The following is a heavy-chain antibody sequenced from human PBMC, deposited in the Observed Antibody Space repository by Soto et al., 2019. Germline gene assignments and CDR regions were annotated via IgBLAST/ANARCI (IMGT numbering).Heavy chain of an antibody. CDR2: IWYDGSNK. CDR3: ARELAAAMIPYYYYGMDV. D-gene: IGHD2-2*01. CDR1: GFTFSSYG. V-gene: IGHV3-33*01. Sequence: GGSLRLSCAASGFTFSSYGMHWVRQAPGKGLEWVAVIWYDGSNKYYADSVKGRFTISRDNSKNTLYLQMNSLRAEDTAVYYCARELAAAMIPYYYYGMDVWGQGTTVTVSS. J-gene: IGHJ6*02.